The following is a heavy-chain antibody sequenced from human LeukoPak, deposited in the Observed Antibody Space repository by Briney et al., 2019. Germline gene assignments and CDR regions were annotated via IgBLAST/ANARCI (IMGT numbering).Heavy chain of an antibody. J-gene: IGHJ6*02. CDR2: ISYDGSNK. Sequence: PGGSLRLSCAASGFPFSSYEMNWVRQAPGKGLEWVAVISYDGSNKYYADSVKGRFTISRDNSKNTLYLQMNSLRAEDTAVYYCAKDLKEMDVWGQGTTVTVSS. CDR3: AKDLKEMDV. CDR1: GFPFSSYE. V-gene: IGHV3-30*18.